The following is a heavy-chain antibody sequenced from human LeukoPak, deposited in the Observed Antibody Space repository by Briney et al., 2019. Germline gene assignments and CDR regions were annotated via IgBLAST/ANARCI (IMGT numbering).Heavy chain of an antibody. CDR2: INPNSGGT. Sequence: ASVKVSCKASGYTFTGYYMHWVRQAPGQGLEWMGWINPNSGGTNYAQKLQGRVTMTTDTSTSTAYMELRSLRSDDTAVYYCARSYGGGYYFDYWGQGTLVTVSS. J-gene: IGHJ4*02. V-gene: IGHV1-2*02. CDR3: ARSYGGGYYFDY. CDR1: GYTFTGYY. D-gene: IGHD4-23*01.